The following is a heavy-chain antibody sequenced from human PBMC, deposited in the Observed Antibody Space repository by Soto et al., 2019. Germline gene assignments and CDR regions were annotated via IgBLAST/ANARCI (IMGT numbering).Heavy chain of an antibody. D-gene: IGHD7-27*01. CDR2: IPNNGSP. CDR3: ARIGWGGDS. CDR1: GCSVRTGSYH. Sequence: QVQLQESGPGRVKPSETLSLTCSVSGCSVRTGSYHWRWIRQPPGKGLEWIGFIPNNGSPDYNPSLNSRVVVSIDRSKNQFSLKVNAVTAADTAVYFCARIGWGGDSWGQGTLVTVSS. J-gene: IGHJ4*02. V-gene: IGHV4-61*01.